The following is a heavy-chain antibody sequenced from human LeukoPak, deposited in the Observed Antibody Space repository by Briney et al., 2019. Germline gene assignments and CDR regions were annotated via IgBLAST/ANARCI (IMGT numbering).Heavy chain of an antibody. CDR2: IKSKTDGGTT. V-gene: IGHV3-15*01. Sequence: GGSLRLPCAASGFTFSNAWMSWVRQAPGKGLEWVGRIKSKTDGGTTDYAAPVKGRFTISRDDSKNTLYLQMNSLKTEDTAVYYCTTVGGYCSSTSCWEFDPWGQGTLVTVSS. CDR3: TTVGGYCSSTSCWEFDP. J-gene: IGHJ5*02. CDR1: GFTFSNAW. D-gene: IGHD2-2*01.